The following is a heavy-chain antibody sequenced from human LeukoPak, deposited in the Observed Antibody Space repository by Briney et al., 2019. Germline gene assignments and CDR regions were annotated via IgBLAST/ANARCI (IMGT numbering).Heavy chain of an antibody. J-gene: IGHJ1*01. D-gene: IGHD3-16*01. V-gene: IGHV3-48*01. CDR1: GFTFSSYS. CDR3: SNDRADIYRGGREKFQY. Sequence: GGSLRLSCAASGFTFSSYSMNWVRQAPGKGLEWVSYISSSSSTIYYADSVKGRFTISRDNAKNSLYLQMNSLRAEDTAVYYCSNDRADIYRGGREKFQYWGQGTLVIVSS. CDR2: ISSSSSTI.